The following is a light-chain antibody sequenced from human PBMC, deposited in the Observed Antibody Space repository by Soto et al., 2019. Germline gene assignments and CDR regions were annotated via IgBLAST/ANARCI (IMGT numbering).Light chain of an antibody. V-gene: IGKV1-39*01. CDR1: QTVNGF. CDR3: QQSYSTPPLT. Sequence: DIQMTQSPSPLSASVGDRVTITCRASQTVNGFLNWYQHKPGKAPKLLIYATSSLQSGVPSRFSGSGSGTNFTLTISTLQPEDFATYYCQQSYSTPPLTFGQGTKVDVK. J-gene: IGKJ1*01. CDR2: ATS.